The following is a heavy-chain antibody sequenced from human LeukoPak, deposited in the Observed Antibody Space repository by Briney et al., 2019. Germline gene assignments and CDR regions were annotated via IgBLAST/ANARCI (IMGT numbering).Heavy chain of an antibody. CDR1: GFTFSTYR. V-gene: IGHV3-21*01. CDR2: ISSSGGYI. J-gene: IGHJ4*02. CDR3: ARCSGGSCYRSDDY. D-gene: IGHD2-15*01. Sequence: GGSLRLSCAASGFTFSTYRMNWVRQAPGKGLEWVSSISSSGGYIYYADSVEGRFTISRDNAKHSLYLQMNSLRADDTAVYYCARCSGGSCYRSDDYWGQGTLVTVSS.